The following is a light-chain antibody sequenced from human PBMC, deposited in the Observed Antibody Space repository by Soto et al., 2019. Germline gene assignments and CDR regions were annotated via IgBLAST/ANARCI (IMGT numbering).Light chain of an antibody. CDR3: QQRSSWPRLT. Sequence: EIVLTQSPATLSLYPGERATLSCRASQSVSRYLAWYQQTPGQAPRLLIYDASNRATGIPARFSGSGSGTDFTITISSLEPEDFAVYYCQQRSSWPRLTFGGGTKVEI. CDR1: QSVSRY. CDR2: DAS. V-gene: IGKV3-11*01. J-gene: IGKJ4*01.